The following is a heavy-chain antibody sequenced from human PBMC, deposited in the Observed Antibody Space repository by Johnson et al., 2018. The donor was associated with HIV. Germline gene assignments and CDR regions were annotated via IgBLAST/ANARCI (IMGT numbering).Heavy chain of an antibody. J-gene: IGHJ3*02. Sequence: VQLVESGGGLVQPGGSLRLSCAASGFTFSSYDMHWVRQTTGKGLEWVSTIGTAGDTYYPGSVKGRFTISRENAKNSLYLQMNSLRAGDTAVYYCARGGIAARIDAFDIWGQGTMVTGSS. CDR1: GFTFSSYD. V-gene: IGHV3-13*01. CDR3: ARGGIAARIDAFDI. CDR2: IGTAGDT. D-gene: IGHD6-6*01.